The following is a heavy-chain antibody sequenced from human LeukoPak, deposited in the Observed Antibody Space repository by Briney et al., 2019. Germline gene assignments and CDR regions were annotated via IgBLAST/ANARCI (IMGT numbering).Heavy chain of an antibody. CDR1: GGSFSGYY. V-gene: IGHV4-34*01. Sequence: NPSETLSLTCAVYGGSFSGYYWSWIRQPPGKGLEWIGEINHSGSTNYNPSLKSRVTISVDTSKNQFSLKLSSVTAADTAVYYCARARGWLLSYNWFDPWGQGTLVTVSS. D-gene: IGHD3-3*01. J-gene: IGHJ5*02. CDR2: INHSGST. CDR3: ARARGWLLSYNWFDP.